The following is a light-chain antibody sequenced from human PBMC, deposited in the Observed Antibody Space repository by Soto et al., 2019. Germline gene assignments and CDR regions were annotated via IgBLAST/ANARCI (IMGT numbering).Light chain of an antibody. CDR1: SSDVGSYNL. V-gene: IGLV2-23*01. CDR3: CSYAGSSTYV. Sequence: QSVLTQPASVSGSPGQSITISCTGTSSDVGSYNLVSWYQQHPGKAPKLMIYEGSKRPSGVSNRFSGSKSGNTASLTISGLQAEDEDDSYCCSYAGSSTYVFGTGTKVTVL. CDR2: EGS. J-gene: IGLJ1*01.